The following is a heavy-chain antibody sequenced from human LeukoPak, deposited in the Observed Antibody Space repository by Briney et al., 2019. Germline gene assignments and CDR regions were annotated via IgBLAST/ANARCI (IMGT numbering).Heavy chain of an antibody. V-gene: IGHV4-4*09. CDR3: AKILGSGVWYGFDI. D-gene: IGHD7-27*01. Sequence: SETLSPTCSVSGGSVNSYYWSWIRQPPGKGLEWIGYIYTTGRTNYNPSLKSRVTISVDTSKNQFSLKLSSVTAADTAVYYCAKILGSGVWYGFDIWGQGTMVTVSS. CDR1: GGSVNSYY. CDR2: IYTTGRT. J-gene: IGHJ3*02.